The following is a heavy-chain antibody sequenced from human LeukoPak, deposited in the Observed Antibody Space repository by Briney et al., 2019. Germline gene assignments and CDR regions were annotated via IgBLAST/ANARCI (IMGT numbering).Heavy chain of an antibody. J-gene: IGHJ4*02. CDR1: GGSISSYY. CDR2: IYTSGST. CDR3: ARDVPYYYDSSDYYPFGY. D-gene: IGHD3-22*01. Sequence: SETLSLTCTVSGGSISSYYWSWIRQPAGKGLEWIGRIYTSGSTNYNPSLKSRVTMSVDTSKNQFSLKLSSVTAADTAVYYCARDVPYYYDSSDYYPFGYWGQGTLVTVSS. V-gene: IGHV4-4*07.